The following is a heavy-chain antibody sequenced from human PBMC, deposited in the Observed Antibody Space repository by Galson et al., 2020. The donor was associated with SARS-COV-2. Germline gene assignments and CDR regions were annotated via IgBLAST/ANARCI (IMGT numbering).Heavy chain of an antibody. CDR3: TTDNENYDILTGYYSPFDY. CDR1: GFTFSNAW. Sequence: GESLKISCATSGFTFSNAWMSWVRQAPGKGLEWVGRIKSKTDDGTTDYAAPVKGRFTISRDDSKNTLYLQMNSLKTEDTAVYYCTTDNENYDILTGYYSPFDYWGQGTLVIVSS. J-gene: IGHJ4*02. CDR2: IKSKTDDGTT. D-gene: IGHD3-9*01. V-gene: IGHV3-15*01.